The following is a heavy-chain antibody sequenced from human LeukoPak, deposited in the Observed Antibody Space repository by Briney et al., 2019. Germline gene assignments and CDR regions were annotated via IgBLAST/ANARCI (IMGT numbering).Heavy chain of an antibody. D-gene: IGHD2-15*01. CDR2: INPNSGGT. Sequence: ASVKVSCKASGYTFTGYYMHWVRQAPGQGLGWMGWINPNSGGTNYAQKFQGRVTMTRDTSISTAYMELSGLISDDTAVYYCARDRERYRNYYYSMDVWGKGTTVSVSS. J-gene: IGHJ6*03. CDR1: GYTFTGYY. V-gene: IGHV1-2*02. CDR3: ARDRERYRNYYYSMDV.